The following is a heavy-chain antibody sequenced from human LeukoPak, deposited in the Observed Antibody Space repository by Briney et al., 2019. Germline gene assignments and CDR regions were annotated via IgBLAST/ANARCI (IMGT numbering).Heavy chain of an antibody. J-gene: IGHJ4*02. Sequence: GASVKVSCKSSGYTFSGYDINWVRQATGQGLEWMGWMNPNSGNTGYAQKFQGRVTMTRNTSISTAYMELSSLRSEDTAVYYCARGPIGSSWFGLDYWGQGTLVTVSS. CDR3: ARGPIGSSWFGLDY. V-gene: IGHV1-8*01. D-gene: IGHD6-13*01. CDR2: MNPNSGNT. CDR1: GYTFSGYD.